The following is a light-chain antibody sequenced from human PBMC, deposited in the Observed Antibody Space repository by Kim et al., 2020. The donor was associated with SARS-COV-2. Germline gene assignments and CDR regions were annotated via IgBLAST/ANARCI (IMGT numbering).Light chain of an antibody. CDR1: TNNVGNQG. V-gene: IGLV10-54*04. CDR2: RNN. Sequence: QTATVTCTGNTNNVGNQGAAWLRQHQGHPPKLLSYRNNNRPAGISERVSASRSGDTASLTITGLQPEDETDYYCSAWDSSLNVWVFGGGTQLTVL. J-gene: IGLJ3*02. CDR3: SAWDSSLNVWV.